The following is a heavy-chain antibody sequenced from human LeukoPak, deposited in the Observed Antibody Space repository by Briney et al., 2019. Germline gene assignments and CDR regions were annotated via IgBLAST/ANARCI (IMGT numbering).Heavy chain of an antibody. D-gene: IGHD6-13*01. V-gene: IGHV3-7*04. J-gene: IGHJ4*02. Sequence: PGGSLRLSCAASGFTFSSYWMSWVRQAPGKGLEWVANIKQDGSEKYYVDSVKGRFTISRDNAKNSLYLQMNSLRAEDTAVYYCARRTIAAAGYYYFDYWGQGTQVTVSS. CDR2: IKQDGSEK. CDR3: ARRTIAAAGYYYFDY. CDR1: GFTFSSYW.